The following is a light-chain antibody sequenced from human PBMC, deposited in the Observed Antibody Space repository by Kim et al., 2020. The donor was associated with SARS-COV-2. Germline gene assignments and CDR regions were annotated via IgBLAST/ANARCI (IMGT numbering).Light chain of an antibody. CDR2: SNN. CDR3: AAWDDSLNAVL. J-gene: IGLJ2*01. V-gene: IGLV1-44*01. Sequence: GQRVTISCSGSSSNIGSRTVNWYQHLPGTAPKVLISSNNQRPSGVPDRFSGSKSGTSASLTISGLQSEDEADYYCAAWDDSLNAVLFGGGTQLTVL. CDR1: SSNIGSRT.